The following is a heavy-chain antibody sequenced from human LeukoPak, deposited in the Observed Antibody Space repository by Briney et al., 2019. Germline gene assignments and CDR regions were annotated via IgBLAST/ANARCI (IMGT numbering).Heavy chain of an antibody. CDR1: GLTFSSYA. CDR3: AIEGSSSLTLDY. D-gene: IGHD6-6*01. Sequence: PGGSLRLSCAASGLTFSSYAMSWVRQAPGKGLEWVSAISGSGGNTYYADSVKGRFTISRDNSKNTLYLQMNSLRAEDTAIYYCAIEGSSSLTLDYWGQGTLVTVSS. V-gene: IGHV3-23*01. CDR2: ISGSGGNT. J-gene: IGHJ4*02.